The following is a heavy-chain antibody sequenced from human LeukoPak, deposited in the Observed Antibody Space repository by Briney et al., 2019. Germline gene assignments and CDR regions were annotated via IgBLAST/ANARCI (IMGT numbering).Heavy chain of an antibody. Sequence: PGGSLRLSCEASGSGFTFGNFALSWVRQAPGKGLEWVSGISGSGSTTYYADSVKGRFTISRDTSKNTLYLQMNSLRAEDTAVYYCAKDRSGSYYGRLNWFDLWGQGTLVTVSS. CDR3: AKDRSGSYYGRLNWFDL. CDR2: ISGSGSTT. CDR1: GSGFTFGNFA. J-gene: IGHJ5*02. V-gene: IGHV3-23*01. D-gene: IGHD3-10*01.